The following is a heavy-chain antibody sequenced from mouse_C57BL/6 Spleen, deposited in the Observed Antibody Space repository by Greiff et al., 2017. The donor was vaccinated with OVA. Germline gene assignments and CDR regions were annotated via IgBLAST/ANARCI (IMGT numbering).Heavy chain of an antibody. CDR3: ARSHTSRYYFDD. Sequence: QVQLQQPGAELVMPGASVKLSCKASGYTFTSYWMHWVKQRPGQGLEWIGAIDPSDSYTNYNQKFKGKSTLTVDKSSSTAYLQLSSLTSEDSAVYYGARSHTSRYYFDDWGQGTTLTVSS. V-gene: IGHV1-69*01. J-gene: IGHJ2*01. CDR2: IDPSDSYT. CDR1: GYTFTSYW.